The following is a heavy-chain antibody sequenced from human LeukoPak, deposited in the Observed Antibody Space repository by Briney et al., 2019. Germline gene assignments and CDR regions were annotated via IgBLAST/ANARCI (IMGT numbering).Heavy chain of an antibody. V-gene: IGHV4-59*01. Sequence: SETLSLTCTVSGGSISSYYWSWLRQPPGKGLEWIGCIYYSGYTNYKSSLKSRVTISVDTSKNQFSLKLSSVTAADTAVYYCARTTMVRGTYYMDVWGKGTTVTVSS. CDR2: IYYSGYT. CDR1: GGSISSYY. J-gene: IGHJ6*03. CDR3: ARTTMVRGTYYMDV. D-gene: IGHD3-10*01.